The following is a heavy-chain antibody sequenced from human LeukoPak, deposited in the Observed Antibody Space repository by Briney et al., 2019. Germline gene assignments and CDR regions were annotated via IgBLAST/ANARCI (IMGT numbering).Heavy chain of an antibody. J-gene: IGHJ4*02. CDR3: ARDPYSSSSRYFDY. CDR2: ISSSGVSI. Sequence: GESLRLSCAASGFTFSDYYMSWIRQAPGKGLECVSYISSSGVSIYYADSVKGRFTISRDNAKNSLYLQMNSLRAEDTAVYYCARDPYSSSSRYFDYWGQGTLVTVSS. CDR1: GFTFSDYY. V-gene: IGHV3-11*04. D-gene: IGHD6-6*01.